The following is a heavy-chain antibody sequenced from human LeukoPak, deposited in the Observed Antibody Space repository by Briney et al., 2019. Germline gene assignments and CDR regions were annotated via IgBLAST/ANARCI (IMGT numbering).Heavy chain of an antibody. D-gene: IGHD3-10*01. CDR3: AYAGITMVRGVISNWFDP. CDR2: IYWDDDK. Sequence: KQSGPTPVKPTHTLTLSCTFSGLAPPTSGVGVSLTRQPPGQALEWLEIIYWDDDKRYNPSLKRRLTITKDTTKNQVNLRMTNMDRVDTATYYCAYAGITMVRGVISNWFDPWGQGTLVTVSS. CDR1: GLAPPTSGVG. V-gene: IGHV2-5*02. J-gene: IGHJ5*02.